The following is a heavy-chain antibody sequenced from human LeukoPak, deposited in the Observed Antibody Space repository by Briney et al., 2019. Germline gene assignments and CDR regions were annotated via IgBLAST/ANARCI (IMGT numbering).Heavy chain of an antibody. CDR1: GFTFSSYG. CDR3: AKAPGPVTIFGVATSAEYFQH. J-gene: IGHJ1*01. CDR2: IRYDGSNK. V-gene: IGHV3-30*02. D-gene: IGHD3-3*01. Sequence: GSLRLSCAASGFTFSSYGMHWVRQAPGKGLEWVAFIRYDGSNKYYADSVKGRFTISRDNSKNTLYLQMNSLRAEDTAVYYCAKAPGPVTIFGVATSAEYFQHWGQGTLVTVSS.